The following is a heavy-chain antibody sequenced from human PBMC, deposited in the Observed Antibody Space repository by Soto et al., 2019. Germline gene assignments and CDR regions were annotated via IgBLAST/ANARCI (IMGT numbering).Heavy chain of an antibody. J-gene: IGHJ5*02. D-gene: IGHD2-21*01. CDR1: GYNFSTYG. V-gene: IGHV1-18*01. CDR2: ISAASGDT. Sequence: ASVKVSCRASGYNFSTYGINWVRQAPGQGLEWKGWISAASGDTDYAQNSQHRVTSTTDASSSTADMQLRSLRSDYATVYYCARKALRNSRADHNSFDPWGQGTMVTVSS. CDR3: ARKALRNSRADHNSFDP.